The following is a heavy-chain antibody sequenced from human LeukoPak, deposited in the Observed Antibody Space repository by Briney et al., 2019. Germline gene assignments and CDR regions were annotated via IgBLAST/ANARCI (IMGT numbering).Heavy chain of an antibody. D-gene: IGHD3-22*01. Sequence: GGSLRLSCAASGSTFSSYAMHWVRQAPGKGLEWVAVISYDGSNKYYADSVKGRFTISRDNSKNTLYLQMNSLRAEDTAVYYCARVRQYYYDSSGFDYWGQGTLVTVSS. CDR2: ISYDGSNK. J-gene: IGHJ4*02. V-gene: IGHV3-30-3*01. CDR1: GSTFSSYA. CDR3: ARVRQYYYDSSGFDY.